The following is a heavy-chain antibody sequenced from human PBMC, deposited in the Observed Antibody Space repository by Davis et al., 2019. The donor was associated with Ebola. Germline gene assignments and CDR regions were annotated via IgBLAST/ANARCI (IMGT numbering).Heavy chain of an antibody. D-gene: IGHD5-24*01. CDR3: ARDRRWLQFGDAFDI. Sequence: GESLKISCAASGFTFSSYAMSWVRQAPGKGLEWVSSISGSSAATYYANSVKGRFTISRDNSKNTLYLQMNSLRAEDTAVYYCARDRRWLQFGDAFDIWGQGTMVTVSS. CDR2: ISGSSAAT. CDR1: GFTFSSYA. J-gene: IGHJ3*02. V-gene: IGHV3-23*01.